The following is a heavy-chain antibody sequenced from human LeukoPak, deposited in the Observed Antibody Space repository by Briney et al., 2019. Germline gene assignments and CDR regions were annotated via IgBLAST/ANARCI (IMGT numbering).Heavy chain of an antibody. D-gene: IGHD3-22*01. CDR1: GGSITDYY. CDR2: IYYSGST. CDR3: ARGTGAYYYL. J-gene: IGHJ3*01. Sequence: PSETLSLTCTASGGSITDYYWSWIRQPPGKGLEWIGYIYYSGSTKYNPYLKSRVTISIDTSKNQFSLKLSSVTAADTALYYCARGTGAYYYLWGQGTVVTVSS. V-gene: IGHV4-59*01.